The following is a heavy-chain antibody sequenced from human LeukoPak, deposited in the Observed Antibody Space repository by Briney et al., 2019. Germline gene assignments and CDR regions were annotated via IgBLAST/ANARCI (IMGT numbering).Heavy chain of an antibody. Sequence: SETLSLTCTVSGGSFSSGSYYWGWIRQPPGKGLEWIGYIYYSGSTNYNPSLKSRVTISVDTSKNQFSLKLSSVTAADTAVYYCARDPGRWQQLGYFDYWGQGTLVTVSS. CDR1: GGSFSSGSYY. V-gene: IGHV4-61*01. D-gene: IGHD5-24*01. CDR3: ARDPGRWQQLGYFDY. CDR2: IYYSGST. J-gene: IGHJ4*02.